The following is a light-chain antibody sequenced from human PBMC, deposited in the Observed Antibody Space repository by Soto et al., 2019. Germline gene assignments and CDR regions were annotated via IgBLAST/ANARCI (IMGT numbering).Light chain of an antibody. J-gene: IGKJ1*01. V-gene: IGKV3-20*01. Sequence: EIVMTQSSATLSVSPGERATLSCRASQSVGSDLAWYQQKPGQAPRLVIYDASSRATGIPDRFSGSGSGTDFTLTISRLEPEDFAVYHCQQYGSSRWTFGQGTKVEIK. CDR1: QSVGSD. CDR2: DAS. CDR3: QQYGSSRWT.